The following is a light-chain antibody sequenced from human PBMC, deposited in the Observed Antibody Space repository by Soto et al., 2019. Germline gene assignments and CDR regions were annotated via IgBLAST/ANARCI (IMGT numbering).Light chain of an antibody. V-gene: IGLV2-14*01. Sequence: QCALTQPASVSGSPGQSIAISCTGTSSDIGSYNYVSWYQQHPGKAPKLMIHEVSNRPSGVSGRFSGSKSGNTASLTISRLQADFLADYYCSSHTTFCTRVFVTGTKVTVL. CDR2: EVS. CDR3: SSHTTFCTRV. J-gene: IGLJ1*01. CDR1: SSDIGSYNY.